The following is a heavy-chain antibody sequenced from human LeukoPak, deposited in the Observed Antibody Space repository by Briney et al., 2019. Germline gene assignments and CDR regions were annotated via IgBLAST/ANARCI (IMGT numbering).Heavy chain of an antibody. CDR3: ANLLDVLTGNDY. Sequence: GGSLRLSCAASGFMFSYYDMDWVRQAPGKGLEWVGNISYDGSKRYYADSMEGRFTISRDNSKNTLYLQMNSLTAEDTAVYCCANLLDVLTGNDYWGQGTLVTVSP. J-gene: IGHJ4*02. D-gene: IGHD3-9*01. CDR2: ISYDGSKR. CDR1: GFMFSYYD. V-gene: IGHV3-30*02.